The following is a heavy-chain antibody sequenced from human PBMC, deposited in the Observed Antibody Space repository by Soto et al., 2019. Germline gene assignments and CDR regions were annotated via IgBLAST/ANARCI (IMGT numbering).Heavy chain of an antibody. CDR2: INHSGST. Sequence: SETLSLTCAVYGGSFSGYYWRWIRQPPGKGLEWIGEINHSGSTNYNPSLKSRVTISVDTSKNQFSLKLSSVTAADTAVYYCARVIAVRGWFDPWGQGTLVTVSS. V-gene: IGHV4-34*01. CDR3: ARVIAVRGWFDP. J-gene: IGHJ5*02. D-gene: IGHD6-19*01. CDR1: GGSFSGYY.